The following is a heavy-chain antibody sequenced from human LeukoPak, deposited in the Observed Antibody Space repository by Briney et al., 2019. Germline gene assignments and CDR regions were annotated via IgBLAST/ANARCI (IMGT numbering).Heavy chain of an antibody. CDR1: GGSISGYY. J-gene: IGHJ6*02. CDR2: IYYSGST. V-gene: IGHV4-59*01. CDR3: ARVGYDILTGYYVRSYYYYGMDV. Sequence: SETLSLTCTVSGGSISGYYWSWIRQPPGKGLEWIGYIYYSGSTNYNPSLKSRVTISVDTSKNQFSLKLSSVTAADTAVYYCARVGYDILTGYYVRSYYYYGMDVWGQGTTVTVSS. D-gene: IGHD3-9*01.